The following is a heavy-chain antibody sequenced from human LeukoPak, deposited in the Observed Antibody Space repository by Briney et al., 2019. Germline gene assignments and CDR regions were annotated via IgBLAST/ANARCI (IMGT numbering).Heavy chain of an antibody. J-gene: IGHJ4*02. CDR2: TRFDGSIK. CDR3: ARWGGTRQYYFDY. Sequence: GGSMTPSCAVSGFISSDYGFHWVRQAPGKGLEWVAVTRFDGSIKQYADSMKGRFTISRDDSKNTLYLQMNFLKSEDTAAYYCARWGGTRQYYFDYWGQGNLVSVSS. D-gene: IGHD1-1*01. CDR1: GFISSDYG. V-gene: IGHV3-33*01.